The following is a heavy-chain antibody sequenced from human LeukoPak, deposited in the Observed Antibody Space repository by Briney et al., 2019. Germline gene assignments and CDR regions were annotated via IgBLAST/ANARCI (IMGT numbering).Heavy chain of an antibody. CDR2: ISVDGRTI. V-gene: IGHV3-48*03. Sequence: PGVSLRLSCAASGFTFRSYEMNGVRQAPGKGLEGVSCISVDGRTIYYADSVKGRFTISRDNAKNSLYLHMNSLRAEDTAIYYCARARGVKRGTFDSWGQGTLVTVSS. J-gene: IGHJ4*02. D-gene: IGHD3-10*01. CDR3: ARARGVKRGTFDS. CDR1: GFTFRSYE.